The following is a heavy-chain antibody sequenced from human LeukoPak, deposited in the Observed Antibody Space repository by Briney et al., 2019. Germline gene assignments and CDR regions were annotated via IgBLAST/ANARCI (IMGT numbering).Heavy chain of an antibody. J-gene: IGHJ4*02. Sequence: GASVKVSCKASGYTFTGYYMHWVRQAPGQGLEWMGWINPNSGGTNYAQKFQGRVTMTRDTSISTAYMELSRLRSDDTAVYYCARGHYGSGNSGTFDYWGQGTLVTVSS. CDR2: INPNSGGT. D-gene: IGHD3-10*01. V-gene: IGHV1-2*02. CDR3: ARGHYGSGNSGTFDY. CDR1: GYTFTGYY.